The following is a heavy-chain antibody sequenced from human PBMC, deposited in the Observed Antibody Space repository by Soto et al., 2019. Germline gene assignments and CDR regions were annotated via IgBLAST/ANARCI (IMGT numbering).Heavy chain of an antibody. D-gene: IGHD1-7*01. CDR1: VFSFSSDS. CDR3: ARDPPTGTTLDWVDS. CDR2: ISSSGSFM. Sequence: PGGSLRLSCAASVFSFSSDSMGWVRQAPGKGLEWVSSISSSGSFMNYADSVKGRFTISRDNAKNSLYLQMSGLKDEDTAVYYCARDPPTGTTLDWVDSWGQGTLVTVSS. J-gene: IGHJ5*01. V-gene: IGHV3-21*01.